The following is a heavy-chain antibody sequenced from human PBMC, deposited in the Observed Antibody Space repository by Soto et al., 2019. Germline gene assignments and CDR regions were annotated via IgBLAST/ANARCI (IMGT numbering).Heavy chain of an antibody. Sequence: SETLSLTCTVSGGSISSYYWSWIRQPPGKGLEWIGYIYYSGSTNYNPSLKSRVTISVDTSKNQFSLKLSSVTAADTAVYYCARRYGVGFDYWGQGTLVTVS. CDR2: IYYSGST. V-gene: IGHV4-59*08. J-gene: IGHJ4*02. CDR1: GGSISSYY. D-gene: IGHD4-17*01. CDR3: ARRYGVGFDY.